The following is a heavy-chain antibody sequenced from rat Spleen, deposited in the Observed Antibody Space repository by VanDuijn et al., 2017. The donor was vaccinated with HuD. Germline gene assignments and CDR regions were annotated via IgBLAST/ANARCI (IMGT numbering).Heavy chain of an antibody. V-gene: IGHV5-17*01. D-gene: IGHD1-1*01. Sequence: EVQLVESGGGLVQPGRSLKLSCTASGFTFSSFAMAWVRQAPEKGLEWVATILSGGSGTYYPDSVQGRFTISRDNAKSTLYLKMESLRSEDTATYYCAKDGPFYYYARHHSWYFDFGGPGTMVTVSS. CDR1: GFTFSSFA. CDR2: ILSGGSGT. CDR3: AKDGPFYYYARHHSWYFDF. J-gene: IGHJ1*01.